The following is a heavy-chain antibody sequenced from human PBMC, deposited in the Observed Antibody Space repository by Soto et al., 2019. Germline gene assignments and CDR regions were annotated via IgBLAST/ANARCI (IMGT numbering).Heavy chain of an antibody. Sequence: PGESLKISCKGSGYSFTSYWISWVRQMPGKGLEWMGRIDPSDSYTNYSPSFQGHVTISADKSISTAYLQWSSLKASDTAMYYCARHPYYDSSGYRHYYYYGMDVWGQGTTVTVSS. V-gene: IGHV5-10-1*01. CDR2: IDPSDSYT. J-gene: IGHJ6*02. CDR3: ARHPYYDSSGYRHYYYYGMDV. CDR1: GYSFTSYW. D-gene: IGHD3-22*01.